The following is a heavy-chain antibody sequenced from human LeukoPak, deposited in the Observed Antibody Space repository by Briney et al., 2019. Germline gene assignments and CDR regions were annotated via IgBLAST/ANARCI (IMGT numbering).Heavy chain of an antibody. D-gene: IGHD3-10*01. CDR3: ARAHASGSRDY. V-gene: IGHV1-2*02. Sequence: ASVKVSCKASGYTFTGYYMHWVRQAPGQGLEWMGWINPNSGGTNYARKFQGRVTMARDTSISTAYMELSRLRSDDTAVYYCARAHASGSRDYWGQGTLVTVSS. CDR2: INPNSGGT. CDR1: GYTFTGYY. J-gene: IGHJ4*02.